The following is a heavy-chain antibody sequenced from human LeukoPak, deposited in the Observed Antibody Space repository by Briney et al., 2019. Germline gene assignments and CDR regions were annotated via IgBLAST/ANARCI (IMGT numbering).Heavy chain of an antibody. V-gene: IGHV3-23*01. J-gene: IGHJ4*02. CDR3: AKLPASGGDYVYIDY. Sequence: LSGGSLRLSCAASGFTFSSYAMSWVHQAPGKGLEWVSAISSSGGYTYYADSVKGRFTISRDNSKNTLYLQMNSLRAEDTAVYYCAKLPASGGDYVYIDYWGQGALVTVSS. D-gene: IGHD3-16*01. CDR1: GFTFSSYA. CDR2: ISSSGGYT.